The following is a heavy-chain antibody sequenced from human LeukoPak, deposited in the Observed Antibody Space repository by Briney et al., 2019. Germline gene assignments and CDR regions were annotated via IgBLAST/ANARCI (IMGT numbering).Heavy chain of an antibody. CDR1: GFTFSSYA. J-gene: IGHJ4*02. CDR2: ISYDGSNK. D-gene: IGHD3-16*01. Sequence: GGSLRLSCAASGFTFSSYAMHWVRQAPGKGLEWVAVISYDGSNKKYADSVKGRFTISRDNAKNSLYLQMNSLRAEDTALYYCARDSGITFGGGEVDYWGQGTLVTVSS. CDR3: ARDSGITFGGGEVDY. V-gene: IGHV3-30*04.